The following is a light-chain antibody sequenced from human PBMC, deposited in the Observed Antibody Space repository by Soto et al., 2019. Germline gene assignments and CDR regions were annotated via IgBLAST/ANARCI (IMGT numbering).Light chain of an antibody. CDR3: QHSYSTPYT. CDR1: QSVISY. J-gene: IGKJ2*01. Sequence: DIQMTQSPSSLSASVGDRVTITCRASQSVISYLNWYQQKSGNPPKLLIYAASSLQSGVPSRFSGSGSGTDFTLTISSLQLEDFATYYCQHSYSTPYTFGQGTKLEIK. CDR2: AAS. V-gene: IGKV1-39*01.